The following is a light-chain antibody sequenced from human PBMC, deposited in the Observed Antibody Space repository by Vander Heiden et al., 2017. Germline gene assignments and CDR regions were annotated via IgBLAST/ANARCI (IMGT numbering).Light chain of an antibody. CDR3: HQLINYGGFT. J-gene: IGKJ3*01. CDR1: QGISSY. CDR2: AAS. V-gene: IGKV1-9*01. Sequence: IQLTQSPSSLSASVGDRVTITCRASQGISSYLAWYQQKPGKAPKLLTYAASTLQDGVPSRFCGSGSGTYFTLTISSLQPEDFATYYCHQLINYGGFTFGPGTKVDIK.